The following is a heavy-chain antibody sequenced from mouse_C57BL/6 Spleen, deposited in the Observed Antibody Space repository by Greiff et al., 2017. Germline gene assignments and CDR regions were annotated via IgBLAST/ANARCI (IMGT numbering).Heavy chain of an antibody. J-gene: IGHJ2*01. CDR1: GYTFTSYW. D-gene: IGHD1-1*01. CDR2: IDPSDSYT. CDR3: ARRWLYGSSYYFDY. V-gene: IGHV1-50*01. Sequence: QVQLQQPGAELVKPGASVKLSCKASGYTFTSYWMQWVKQRPGQGLEWIGEIDPSDSYTNYNQKFKGKATLTVDTSSSTAYMQLSSLTCEDSAVYYCARRWLYGSSYYFDYWGQGTTLTVSS.